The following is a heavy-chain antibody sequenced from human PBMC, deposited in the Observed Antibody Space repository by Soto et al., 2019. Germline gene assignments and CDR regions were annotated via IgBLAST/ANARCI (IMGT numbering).Heavy chain of an antibody. V-gene: IGHV3-66*04. Sequence: EGSLRLSCTVSGFTVSNSFLSWVRQPPGKGLEWVSAIFGGGDTYYSDSVKGRFTISRDNSRNTLYLQMTSLRAEDTAVYYCARHSIQAGLFDSWGQGTLVTVSS. D-gene: IGHD2-2*02. J-gene: IGHJ4*02. CDR2: IFGGGDT. CDR3: ARHSIQAGLFDS. CDR1: GFTVSNSF.